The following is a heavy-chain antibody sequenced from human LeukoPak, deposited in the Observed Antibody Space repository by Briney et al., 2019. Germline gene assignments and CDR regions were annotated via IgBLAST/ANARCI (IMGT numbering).Heavy chain of an antibody. D-gene: IGHD6-13*01. V-gene: IGHV5-51*01. CDR2: IYPGDSDT. Sequence: GEPLKISYKGSGYTFTNYWIGWVRQLPRKGMEWMGIIYPGDSDTRYSPSFQGQVTISADKSISTAYLQWSSLKASDTAMYYCARGSRIAAADYWGQGTLVTVSS. J-gene: IGHJ4*02. CDR3: ARGSRIAAADY. CDR1: GYTFTNYW.